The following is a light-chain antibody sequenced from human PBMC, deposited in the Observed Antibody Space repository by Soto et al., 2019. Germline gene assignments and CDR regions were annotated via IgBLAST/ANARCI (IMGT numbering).Light chain of an antibody. Sequence: EIVLTQSPATLSLSPGQRATLSCRSIQSVSTSFLAWYQQKPGQAPRLLIYGASNRATGIPARFSGSGSGTDFTLTISNLEPEDFAVYYCQQHSHWPPWTFGQGTKVDIK. CDR1: QSVSTSF. CDR2: GAS. J-gene: IGKJ1*01. V-gene: IGKV3-11*01. CDR3: QQHSHWPPWT.